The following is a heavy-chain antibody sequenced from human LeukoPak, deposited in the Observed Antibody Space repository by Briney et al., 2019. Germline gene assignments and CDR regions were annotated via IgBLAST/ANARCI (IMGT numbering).Heavy chain of an antibody. CDR1: GFTFSSYW. CDR2: IKQDGSEK. CDR3: AREDSSSSPPMDV. J-gene: IGHJ6*03. V-gene: IGHV3-7*01. Sequence: PGGSLRLSCAASGFTFSSYWMSWVRQAPGKGLEWLANIKQDGSEKSYVDSVKGRFTISRDNAKNSLYLQMNSLRAEDTAVYYCAREDSSSSPPMDVWGKGTTVTVSS. D-gene: IGHD6-6*01.